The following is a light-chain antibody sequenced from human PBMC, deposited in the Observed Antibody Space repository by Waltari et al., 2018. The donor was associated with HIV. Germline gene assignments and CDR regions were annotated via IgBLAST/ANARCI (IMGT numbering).Light chain of an antibody. Sequence: DIVMTQSQDSLAVSLGERATINCKSSQSVLYSSNNNNNLAWYQQKPGQPPQLLIYWASTRESGVPDRFSGSGSGTEFTLTISSLQAEDVAVYYCQQYYTTPFTFGPGTTVDIK. V-gene: IGKV4-1*01. CDR3: QQYYTTPFT. CDR1: QSVLYSSNNNNN. CDR2: WAS. J-gene: IGKJ3*01.